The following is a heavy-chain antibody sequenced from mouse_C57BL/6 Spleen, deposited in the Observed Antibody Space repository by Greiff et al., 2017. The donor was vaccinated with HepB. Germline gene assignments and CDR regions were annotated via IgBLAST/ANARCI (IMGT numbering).Heavy chain of an antibody. CDR1: GFNIKDDY. V-gene: IGHV14-4*01. J-gene: IGHJ4*01. Sequence: EVQLQQSGAELVRPGASVKLSCTASGFNIKDDYMHWVKQRPEQGLEWIGWIDPENGDTEYASKFQGKATITADTSSNTAYLQLSSLTSEDTAVYYCTLNPRRAMDYWGQGTSVTVSS. D-gene: IGHD1-2*01. CDR2: IDPENGDT. CDR3: TLNPRRAMDY.